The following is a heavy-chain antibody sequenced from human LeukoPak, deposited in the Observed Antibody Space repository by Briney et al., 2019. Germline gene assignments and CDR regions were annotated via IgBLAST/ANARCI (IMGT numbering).Heavy chain of an antibody. CDR1: GGTFSSYA. V-gene: IGHV1-69*13. J-gene: IGHJ6*03. Sequence: ASVKVSCKASGGTFSSYAISWVRQAPGQGLEWMGGIIPIFGTANYAQKFQGRVTITADESTSTAYMELSSLRSEDTAVYYCAVGATTYYYYYMDVWGKGTTVTISS. CDR3: AVGATTYYYYYMDV. CDR2: IIPIFGTA. D-gene: IGHD1-26*01.